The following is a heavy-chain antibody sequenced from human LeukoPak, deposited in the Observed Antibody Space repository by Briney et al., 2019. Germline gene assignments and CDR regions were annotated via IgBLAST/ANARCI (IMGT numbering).Heavy chain of an antibody. D-gene: IGHD2-8*01. CDR3: VRDAPGSNTGDY. CDR1: RFTLSRYD. CDR2: ISERATRI. V-gene: IGHV3-48*03. J-gene: IGHJ4*02. Sequence: PRGSLRLSCEASRFTLSRYDMNSVRQAPGQGLEWVSYISERATRIEYADSVKGRFIMSRDDANNLLYLHINSLRAEDTSFYFCVRDAPGSNTGDYWGQGTLVTVSS.